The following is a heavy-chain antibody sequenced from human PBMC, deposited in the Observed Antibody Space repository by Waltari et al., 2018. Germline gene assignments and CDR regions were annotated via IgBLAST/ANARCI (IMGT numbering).Heavy chain of an antibody. J-gene: IGHJ6*02. V-gene: IGHV1-24*01. CDR1: GYTLTELS. CDR3: ATDWAPNIAAAGRYYYYGRDG. Sequence: QVQLVQSGAEVKKPGASVKVSCKVSGYTLTELSMHWVRQAPGKGLEWMEGFDPEDGEPNDAQKFQGRVTMTEDTSTDTAYMELSSLRSEDTAVYYCATDWAPNIAAAGRYYYYGRDGGGQGTTVTVSS. D-gene: IGHD6-13*01. CDR2: FDPEDGEP.